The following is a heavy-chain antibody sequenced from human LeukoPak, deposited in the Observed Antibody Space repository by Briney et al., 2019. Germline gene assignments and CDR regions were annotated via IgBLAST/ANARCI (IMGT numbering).Heavy chain of an antibody. Sequence: SGGSLRLSCAASGLIFTKYYMNWVRQAPGKGLEWVSSITSNGDHIYYADSVKGRFTISRDNAKNTMYLQMNSLRAEDTAVYYFAREAYGSGKYQFNFWGQGTLVTVSS. CDR1: GLIFTKYY. CDR3: AREAYGSGKYQFNF. D-gene: IGHD3-10*01. CDR2: ITSNGDHI. V-gene: IGHV3-21*04. J-gene: IGHJ4*02.